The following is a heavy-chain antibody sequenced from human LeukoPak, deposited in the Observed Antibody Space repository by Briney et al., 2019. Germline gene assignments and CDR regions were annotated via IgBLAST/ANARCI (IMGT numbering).Heavy chain of an antibody. CDR2: IYAGGST. CDR1: GLTVSRKY. Sequence: GGSLRLSCAASGLTVSRKYMSWVRQAPGKGLEWVSIIYAGGSTYYADSVKGRFTISRDNSKNTLYLQMNSLRAEDTAVYYCARGVDYAEGYWGQGTLVTVSS. CDR3: ARGVDYAEGY. D-gene: IGHD4-17*01. J-gene: IGHJ4*02. V-gene: IGHV3-66*02.